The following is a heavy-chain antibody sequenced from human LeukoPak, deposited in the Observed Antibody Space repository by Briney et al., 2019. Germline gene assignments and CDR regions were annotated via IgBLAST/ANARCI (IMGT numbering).Heavy chain of an antibody. D-gene: IGHD2-15*01. CDR3: AGGGHYYMDV. CDR2: IYYSGST. J-gene: IGHJ6*03. Sequence: SETLSLTCTVSGGSIRGSSYYWGWIRQPPGKGLEWIGSIYYSGSTYYNPSLKSRVTISVDTSKNQFSLKLSSVTAADTAVYYCAGGGHYYMDVWGKGTTVTVSS. CDR1: GGSIRGSSYY. V-gene: IGHV4-39*07.